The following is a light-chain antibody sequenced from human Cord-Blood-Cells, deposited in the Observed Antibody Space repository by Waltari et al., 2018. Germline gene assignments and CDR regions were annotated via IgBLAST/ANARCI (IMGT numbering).Light chain of an antibody. CDR1: QSVSSSY. Sequence: EIVLTQSPGTLSLSPGESATLSCRASQSVSSSYLAWSQQKPGQAPRPLIDGASSRATDIPDRFSGSRAGTYFTLTISRLEPKEWAVYYGQQDGSSPTFGQGTKVEIK. CDR2: GAS. CDR3: QQDGSSPT. J-gene: IGKJ1*01. V-gene: IGKV3-20*01.